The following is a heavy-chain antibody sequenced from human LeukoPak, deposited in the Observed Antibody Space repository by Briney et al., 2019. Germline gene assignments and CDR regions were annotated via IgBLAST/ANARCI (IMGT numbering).Heavy chain of an antibody. V-gene: IGHV4-34*01. CDR1: GGSFSGYY. CDR3: ARARSGRLVLYRYAFDI. CDR2: INHSGST. D-gene: IGHD6-19*01. Sequence: PSETLSLTCAVYGGSFSGYYWSWIRQPPGKGLEWIGEINHSGSTNYNPSLKSRVTISVDTSKNQFSLKLSSVTAADTAVYYCARARSGRLVLYRYAFDIWGQGTMVTVSS. J-gene: IGHJ3*02.